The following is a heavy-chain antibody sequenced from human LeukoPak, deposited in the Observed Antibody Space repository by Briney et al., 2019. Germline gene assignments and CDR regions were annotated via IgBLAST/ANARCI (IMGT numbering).Heavy chain of an antibody. D-gene: IGHD6-6*01. J-gene: IGHJ4*02. CDR2: KSWNSGSI. Sequence: GGSLRLSCAASVFTFDVYAMHCVRQAPGKGLEWVLGKSWNSGSIGYADSVKGRFTISRDNAKNCLYLQMNSVRAEDTALYYCAKDSSSIIPDFAYWGEGTLVSASS. V-gene: IGHV3-9*01. CDR1: VFTFDVYA. CDR3: AKDSSSIIPDFAY.